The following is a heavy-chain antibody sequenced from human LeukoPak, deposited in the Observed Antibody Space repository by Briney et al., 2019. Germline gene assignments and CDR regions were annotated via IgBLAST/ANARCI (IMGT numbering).Heavy chain of an antibody. J-gene: IGHJ5*02. Sequence: GGSLRLSCAASGFTFSSYGMHWVRQAPGKGLEWVAFIRYDGSNKYYADSVKGRFTISRGNSKNTLYLQMNSLRAEDTAVYYCAKDRGIAARVFDPWGQGTLVTVSS. V-gene: IGHV3-30*02. CDR3: AKDRGIAARVFDP. D-gene: IGHD6-6*01. CDR1: GFTFSSYG. CDR2: IRYDGSNK.